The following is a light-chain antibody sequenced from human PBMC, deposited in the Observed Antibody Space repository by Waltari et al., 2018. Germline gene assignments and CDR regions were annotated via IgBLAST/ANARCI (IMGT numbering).Light chain of an antibody. CDR3: AAWDDSLSGWV. CDR2: REN. J-gene: IGLJ3*02. V-gene: IGLV1-47*01. CDR1: SPNRERHY. Sequence: QPLLTQPPSTPGTPWQMATTSSSGSSPNRERHYIYRYQQRPGPAPKLLIYRENQRPSGVPDRFSGSNSGTSASLAISGLRSEDEADYYCAAWDDSLSGWVFGGGTKLTVL.